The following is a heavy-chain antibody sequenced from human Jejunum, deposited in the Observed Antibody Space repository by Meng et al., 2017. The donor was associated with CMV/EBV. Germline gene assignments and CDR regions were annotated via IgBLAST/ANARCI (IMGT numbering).Heavy chain of an antibody. CDR3: ARNWGPIDY. CDR2: ISSHGSSI. Sequence: LSCLASGFTFSEYYMSWIRQAPGKGLEWVSYISSHGSSIYYADSVKGRFTVSRDNAKNSVYLQMNSLRAEDAAVYYCARNWGPIDYWGQGTLVTVSS. D-gene: IGHD7-27*01. V-gene: IGHV3-11*01. J-gene: IGHJ4*02. CDR1: GFTFSEYY.